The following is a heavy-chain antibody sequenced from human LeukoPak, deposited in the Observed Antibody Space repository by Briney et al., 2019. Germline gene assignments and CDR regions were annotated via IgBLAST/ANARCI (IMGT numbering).Heavy chain of an antibody. CDR1: GFTFSAFA. Sequence: GGSLRLSCEASGFTFSAFAMIWVRQPPGKGLEWVSSIFPSGGEIHYADSVRGRFTISRDNSKSTLSLQMNSLRAEDTAVYYCAREAIVYDILTGYCYFDYWGQGTLVTVSS. D-gene: IGHD3-9*01. J-gene: IGHJ4*02. CDR2: IFPSGGEI. V-gene: IGHV3-23*01. CDR3: AREAIVYDILTGYCYFDY.